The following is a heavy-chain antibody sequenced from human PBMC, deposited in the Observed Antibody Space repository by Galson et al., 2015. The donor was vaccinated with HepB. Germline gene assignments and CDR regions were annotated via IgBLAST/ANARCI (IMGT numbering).Heavy chain of an antibody. CDR1: GFTFSSYA. CDR2: ISGSGGST. J-gene: IGHJ4*02. V-gene: IGHV3-23*01. Sequence: LRLSCAASGFTFSSYAMSWVRQAPGKGLEWVSAISGSGGSTYYADSVKGRFTISRDNSKNTLYLQMNSLRAEDTAVYYCAKDPGRGIAVAVGFDYWGQGTLVTVSS. CDR3: AKDPGRGIAVAVGFDY. D-gene: IGHD6-19*01.